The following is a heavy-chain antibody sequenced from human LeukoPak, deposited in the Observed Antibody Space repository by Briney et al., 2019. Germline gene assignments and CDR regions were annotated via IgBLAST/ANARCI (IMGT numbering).Heavy chain of an antibody. D-gene: IGHD2-2*02. CDR1: GLTFSSYA. J-gene: IGHJ6*02. CDR3: ARAGLVPAAIGGPTDGMDV. V-gene: IGHV3-33*08. Sequence: PGGSLRLSCAASGLTFSSYAMHWVRQAPGKGLEWVAVIWYDGSNKYYADSVKGRFTISRDNSKNTLYLQMNSLRAEDTAVYYCARAGLVPAAIGGPTDGMDVWGQGTTVTVSS. CDR2: IWYDGSNK.